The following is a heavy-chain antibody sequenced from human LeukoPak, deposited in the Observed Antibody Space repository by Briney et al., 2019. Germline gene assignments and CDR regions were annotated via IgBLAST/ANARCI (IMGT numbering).Heavy chain of an antibody. CDR1: GFTFSSYA. D-gene: IGHD3-22*01. CDR3: AKQYYYDGSGPLDD. Sequence: GRSLRLSCAASGFTFSSYAMHWVRQAPGKGLEWVAVISYDGSNKYYADSVKGRFTISGDNPKSTLYLQMNSLRAEDTAVYYCAKQYYYDGSGPLDDWGQGTLVTVSS. CDR2: ISYDGSNK. V-gene: IGHV3-30*18. J-gene: IGHJ4*02.